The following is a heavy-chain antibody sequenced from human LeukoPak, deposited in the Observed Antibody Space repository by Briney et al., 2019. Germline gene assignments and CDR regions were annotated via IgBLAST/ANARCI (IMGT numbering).Heavy chain of an antibody. CDR3: ARDGYGDYGADY. CDR1: GGSISSYY. V-gene: IGHV4-59*01. Sequence: PSETLSLTCTVSGGSISSYYWSWIRQPPGKGLEWIGYIYYSGSTNYNPSLKSRVTISVDTSKNQFSLKLSSVTAADTAVYYCARDGYGDYGADYWGQGTLVTVSS. J-gene: IGHJ4*02. D-gene: IGHD4-17*01. CDR2: IYYSGST.